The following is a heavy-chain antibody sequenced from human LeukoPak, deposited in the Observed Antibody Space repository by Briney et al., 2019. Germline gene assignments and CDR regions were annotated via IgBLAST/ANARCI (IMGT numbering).Heavy chain of an antibody. D-gene: IGHD3-10*01. Sequence: GGSLRLSCAASGITFSSFSMGWVRQAPGKGLEWVSSISATTIYIYYADSVKGRFTISRDNAKDSLYLQMNSLRAEDTAVYYCARGMYGSGSYNLFDYWGQGTLSPSPQ. CDR1: GITFSSFS. V-gene: IGHV3-21*01. CDR2: ISATTIYI. CDR3: ARGMYGSGSYNLFDY. J-gene: IGHJ4*02.